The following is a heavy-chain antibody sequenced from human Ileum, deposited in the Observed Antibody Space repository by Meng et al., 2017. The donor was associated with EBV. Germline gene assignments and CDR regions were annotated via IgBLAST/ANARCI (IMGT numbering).Heavy chain of an antibody. V-gene: IGHV4-4*02. CDR2: IYHSGST. CDR3: ASFPPPGKQWLVTDY. Sequence: GQLQEWGPGVVKPSGTLSLTCAVTGGSSSSSNWWSWVRQPPGKGLEWIGEIYHSGSTNYNPSLKSRVTISVDKPKNQFSLKLSSVTAADTAVYYCASFPPPGKQWLVTDYWGQGTLVTVFS. J-gene: IGHJ4*02. CDR1: GGSSSSSNW. D-gene: IGHD6-19*01.